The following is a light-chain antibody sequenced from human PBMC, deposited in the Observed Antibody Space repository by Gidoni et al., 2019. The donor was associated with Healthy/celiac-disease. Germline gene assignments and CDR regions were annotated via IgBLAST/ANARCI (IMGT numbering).Light chain of an antibody. Sequence: DIVMTQSPLSLHVTPGEPASISCRSSQSLLHSNGYNYLDWYLQKPGQSPQLLIYLGSNRASGVPDRFSGSGSGTDFILKISRVEAEDAGVYYCMQGLQVLGTFGPGTKVDIK. V-gene: IGKV2-28*01. CDR3: MQGLQVLGT. CDR1: QSLLHSNGYNY. CDR2: LGS. J-gene: IGKJ3*01.